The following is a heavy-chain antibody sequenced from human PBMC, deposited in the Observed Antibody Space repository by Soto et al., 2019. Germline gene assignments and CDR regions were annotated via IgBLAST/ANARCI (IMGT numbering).Heavy chain of an antibody. J-gene: IGHJ1*01. CDR2: IKQDGSEK. Sequence: GGSLRLSCAASGFTFSSYWMSWVRQAPGKGLEWVANIKQDGSEKYYVDSVKGRFTISRDNAKNSLYLQMNSLRAEDTAVYYCARGCSGGSCYGPEGGSKGYFQHWGQGTLVTVSS. CDR1: GFTFSSYW. CDR3: ARGCSGGSCYGPEGGSKGYFQH. V-gene: IGHV3-7*01. D-gene: IGHD2-15*01.